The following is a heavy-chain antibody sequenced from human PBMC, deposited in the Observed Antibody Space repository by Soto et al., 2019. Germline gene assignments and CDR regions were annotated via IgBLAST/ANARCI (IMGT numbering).Heavy chain of an antibody. D-gene: IGHD2-2*01. V-gene: IGHV4-59*01. Sequence: SETLSLTCTVSGGSISSYYGSWIRQPPGKGLEWIGYIYYSGSTNYNPSLKSRVTISVDTSKNQFSLKLTSVTAADTAMYYCAGGYCSSASCYDFDDWGQGTLVTVSS. CDR1: GGSISSYY. CDR2: IYYSGST. J-gene: IGHJ4*02. CDR3: AGGYCSSASCYDFDD.